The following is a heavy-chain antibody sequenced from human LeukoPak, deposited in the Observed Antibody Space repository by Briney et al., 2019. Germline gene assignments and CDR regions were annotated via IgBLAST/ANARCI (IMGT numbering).Heavy chain of an antibody. CDR2: IYYSGNT. CDR3: ARSGVVVPGAMRFDP. D-gene: IGHD2-2*01. V-gene: IGHV4-39*07. Sequence: SETLSLTCSVSGGSISSSNYYWAWIRQPPGKGLEWSGSIYYSGNTYYSPSLKSRVTISVDTSKNQFSLKLSSVTAADTAVYYCARSGVVVPGAMRFDPWGQGTLVTVST. CDR1: GGSISSSNYY. J-gene: IGHJ5*02.